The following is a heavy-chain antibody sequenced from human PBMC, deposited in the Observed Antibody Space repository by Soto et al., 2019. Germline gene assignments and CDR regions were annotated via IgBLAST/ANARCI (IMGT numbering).Heavy chain of an antibody. CDR3: ARVKRTDTAMVLYYYYGMDV. Sequence: SVKVSCKTSGGTFSRYAISWVRQAPGQGLEWMGGIIPIFGTANYAQKFQGRVTITADESTSTAYMELSSLRSEDTAVYYCARVKRTDTAMVLYYYYGMDVWG. CDR1: GGTFSRYA. J-gene: IGHJ6*02. D-gene: IGHD5-18*01. V-gene: IGHV1-69*13. CDR2: IIPIFGTA.